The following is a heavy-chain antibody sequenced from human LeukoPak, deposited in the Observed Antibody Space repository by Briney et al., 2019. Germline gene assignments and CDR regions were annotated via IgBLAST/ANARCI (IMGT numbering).Heavy chain of an antibody. V-gene: IGHV3-30*04. Sequence: PGGSLRLSCAASGFTFSSYAMHWVRQAPGKGLERVAVISYDGSNKYYADSVKGRFTISRDNSKNTLYLQMNSLRAEDTAVYYCARDPGIAAAGTGGGYFNYWGQGTLVTVSS. CDR3: ARDPGIAAAGTGGGYFNY. CDR1: GFTFSSYA. D-gene: IGHD6-13*01. CDR2: ISYDGSNK. J-gene: IGHJ4*02.